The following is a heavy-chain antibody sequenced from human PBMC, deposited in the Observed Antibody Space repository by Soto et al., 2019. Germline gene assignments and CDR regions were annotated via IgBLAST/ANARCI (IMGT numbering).Heavy chain of an antibody. CDR3: ARGALGFDP. CDR1: GFTFSRYD. Sequence: EVQVVESGGGLVQPGGSLRLSCAASGFTFSRYDMHWVRHATGRGLEWVSGIGTSGDTYYAGSVKGRFTISRENAKNSVYLQMNSLSAGDTAVYYCARGALGFDPWGQGTLVAVSS. CDR2: IGTSGDT. J-gene: IGHJ5*02. V-gene: IGHV3-13*04. D-gene: IGHD6-6*01.